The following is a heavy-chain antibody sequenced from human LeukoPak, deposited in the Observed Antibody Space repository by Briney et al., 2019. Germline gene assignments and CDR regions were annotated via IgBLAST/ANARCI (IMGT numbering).Heavy chain of an antibody. CDR3: ARGRGYCSGGSCYPKKPSFDY. Sequence: SETLSLTCAVYGGSFSGYYWSWIRQPPGKGLEWIGEINHSGSTNYNPSLKSRVTISVDTSKNQFSLKLSSVTAADTAVYYCARGRGYCSGGSCYPKKPSFDYWGQGTLVTVSS. V-gene: IGHV4-34*01. D-gene: IGHD2-15*01. CDR1: GGSFSGYY. J-gene: IGHJ4*02. CDR2: INHSGST.